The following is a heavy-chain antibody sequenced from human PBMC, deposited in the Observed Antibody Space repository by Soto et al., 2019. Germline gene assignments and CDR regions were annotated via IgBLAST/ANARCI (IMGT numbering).Heavy chain of an antibody. CDR1: GGSISSCY. V-gene: IGHV4-59*01. Sequence: SETLCLTCTASGGSISSCYWSWIRQPPGKGLEWIGYVYHTGSSNSNPSLKSRVTISADTSKNQFSLKLTSVAPADTAIYYCARAWGGYCGGGRCYDQHHDGLAVSAQGTKVIGSS. CDR3: ARAWGGYCGGGRCYDQHHDGLAV. J-gene: IGHJ6*02. CDR2: VYHTGSS. D-gene: IGHD2-15*01.